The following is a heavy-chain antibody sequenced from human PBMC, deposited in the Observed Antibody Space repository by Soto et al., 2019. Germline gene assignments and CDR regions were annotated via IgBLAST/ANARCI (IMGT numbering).Heavy chain of an antibody. V-gene: IGHV3-9*01. J-gene: IGHJ6*02. D-gene: IGHD2-8*02. Sequence: EVQLVESGGGLVQPGRSLRLSCGASGFTVDEYAMHWVRQAPGKGLEWVSGISWNSGTIGYAVSVKGRFTISRDNAKRSLYLQMSSLRAEDTALYYCAKSTGGTANGMDVWGQGTTVTVS. CDR2: ISWNSGTI. CDR3: AKSTGGTANGMDV. CDR1: GFTVDEYA.